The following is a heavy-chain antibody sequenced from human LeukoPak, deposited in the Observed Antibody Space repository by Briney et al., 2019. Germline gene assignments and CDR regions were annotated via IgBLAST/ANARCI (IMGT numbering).Heavy chain of an antibody. Sequence: GGSLRLSCAATGFTFKDYGMHWVRQPPGKGLEWVSSINWNGGGTDYADSVKGRFTISRDNAKNSLYLQLSSLRPEDTALYYCAKHMRAADTYSFFGLDVWGQGTTVTVSS. J-gene: IGHJ6*02. CDR2: INWNGGGT. D-gene: IGHD2-15*01. CDR3: AKHMRAADTYSFFGLDV. V-gene: IGHV3-9*01. CDR1: GFTFKDYG.